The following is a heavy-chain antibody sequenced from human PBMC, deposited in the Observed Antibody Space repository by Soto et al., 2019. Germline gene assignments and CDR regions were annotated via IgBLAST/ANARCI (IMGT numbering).Heavy chain of an antibody. CDR3: ARGWGRIFDY. D-gene: IGHD7-27*01. Sequence: SETLSLTCTVSGGSISSYYWSWIRQPPGKGLEWIGYIYYSGSTNYNPSLKSRVTLSVDTSKNQFSLKLSSVTAADTAVYYCARGWGRIFDYWGQGTLVTVSS. V-gene: IGHV4-59*12. CDR2: IYYSGST. CDR1: GGSISSYY. J-gene: IGHJ4*02.